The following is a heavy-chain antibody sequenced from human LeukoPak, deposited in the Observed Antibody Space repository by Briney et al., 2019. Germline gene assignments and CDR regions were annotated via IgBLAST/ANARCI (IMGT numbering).Heavy chain of an antibody. V-gene: IGHV3-7*01. D-gene: IGHD5-24*01. J-gene: IGHJ4*02. CDR1: GFTFSSHW. CDR3: ARDLSGYNFIDYFDY. Sequence: PGGSLRLSCAASGFTFSSHWMSWVRQAPRKGLEWVANIKTDGSEKYYADSVKGRFTISRDNAKNSLYLQMNSLRAEDTAVYYCARDLSGYNFIDYFDYWGQGTLVTVSS. CDR2: IKTDGSEK.